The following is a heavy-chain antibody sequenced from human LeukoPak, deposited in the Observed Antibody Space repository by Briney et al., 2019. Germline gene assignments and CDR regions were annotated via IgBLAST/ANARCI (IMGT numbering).Heavy chain of an antibody. J-gene: IGHJ6*02. CDR1: GGTFSSYT. V-gene: IGHV1-69*02. Sequence: SVKVSCKASGGTFSSYTISWVRQAPGQGLEWMGRIIPILGIANYARKFQGRVTITADKSTSTAYMGLSSLRSEDTAVYYCARGNYDFWSGYYLHGMDVWGQGTTVTVSS. CDR3: ARGNYDFWSGYYLHGMDV. D-gene: IGHD3-3*01. CDR2: IIPILGIA.